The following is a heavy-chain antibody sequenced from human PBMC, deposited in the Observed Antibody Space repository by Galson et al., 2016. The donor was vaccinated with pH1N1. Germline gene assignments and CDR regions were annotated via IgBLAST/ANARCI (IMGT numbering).Heavy chain of an antibody. CDR3: AKAPTVTANGRTYFDY. V-gene: IGHV3-7*01. CDR1: GFTFSNYW. Sequence: SLRLSCAGSGFTFSNYWMTWVRQAPGKGLEWVANIKQDGSEKFYVASVKGRFTISRDNAKNSLYLQMNSLRAEDTAVYYYAKAPTVTANGRTYFDYWGQGVRVIVSS. CDR2: IKQDGSEK. D-gene: IGHD4-11*01. J-gene: IGHJ4*02.